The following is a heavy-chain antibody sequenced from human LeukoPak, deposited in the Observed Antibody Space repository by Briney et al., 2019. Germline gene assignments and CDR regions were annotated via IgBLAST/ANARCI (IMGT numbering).Heavy chain of an antibody. Sequence: SETLSLTCTVSGGSISSYYWSWIRQPPGKGLEWIGYIYYSGSTNYIPSLKSRVSISVDTSKNQFSLKLSSVTAADTAVYYCARVSGDYVDSWGLGTLVTVSS. CDR2: IYYSGST. V-gene: IGHV4-59*01. D-gene: IGHD6-25*01. J-gene: IGHJ4*02. CDR3: ARVSGDYVDS. CDR1: GGSISSYY.